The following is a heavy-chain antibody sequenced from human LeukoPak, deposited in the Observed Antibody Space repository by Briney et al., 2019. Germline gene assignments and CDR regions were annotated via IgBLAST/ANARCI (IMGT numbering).Heavy chain of an antibody. CDR1: GFTFSRYV. J-gene: IGHJ4*02. D-gene: IGHD3-3*01. Sequence: GGSLRLSCAASGFTFSRYVMHWVRQAPGRGLEGVAFISYEGSNKYVADSVKGRFTISRDNSKNTLSLQMNSLRTEDTAVYYCARGGYDFWSGYNGIDYWGQGILVTVSS. CDR3: ARGGYDFWSGYNGIDY. V-gene: IGHV3-30*04. CDR2: ISYEGSNK.